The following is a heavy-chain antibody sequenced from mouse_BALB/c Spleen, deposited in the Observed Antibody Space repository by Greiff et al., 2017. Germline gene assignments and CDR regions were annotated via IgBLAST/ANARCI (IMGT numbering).Heavy chain of an antibody. CDR3: ARGGGPTMITTGYWYFDV. J-gene: IGHJ1*01. Sequence: EVQVVESGGGLVKPGGSLKLSCAASGFTFSSYAMSWVRQTPEKRLEWVASISSGGSTYYPDSVKGRFTISRDNARNILYLQMSSLRSEDTAMYYCARGGGPTMITTGYWYFDVWGAGTTVTVSS. CDR2: ISSGGST. D-gene: IGHD2-4*01. CDR1: GFTFSSYA. V-gene: IGHV5-6-5*01.